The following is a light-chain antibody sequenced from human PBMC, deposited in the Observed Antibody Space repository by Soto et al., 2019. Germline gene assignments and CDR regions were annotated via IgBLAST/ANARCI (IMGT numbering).Light chain of an antibody. J-gene: IGLJ3*02. CDR3: CSYAGSSTWV. CDR1: SSDVGSYNL. Sequence: QSALTQPASVSGSPGQSITISCTGTSSDVGSYNLVSWYQQHPGKAPKLMIYEVSKWSSGVSNRFSGSKSGNTASLTISGLQAEDEADYYCCSYAGSSTWVFGGGTKLTVL. V-gene: IGLV2-23*02. CDR2: EVS.